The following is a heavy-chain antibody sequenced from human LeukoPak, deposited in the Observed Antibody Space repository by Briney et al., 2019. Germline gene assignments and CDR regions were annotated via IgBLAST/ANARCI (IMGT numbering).Heavy chain of an antibody. J-gene: IGHJ4*02. Sequence: DPSETLSLTCTVSGGSISSSRYYWGWVRQPPGKGLEWIGSIYYSGSTHYNPSLKSRVTISVDTSKNQFSLRLSSVTAADTAVYYCARGGFYCGGDCYVDYWGQGTLVTVPS. CDR2: IYYSGST. V-gene: IGHV4-39*07. D-gene: IGHD2-21*02. CDR1: GGSISSSRYY. CDR3: ARGGFYCGGDCYVDY.